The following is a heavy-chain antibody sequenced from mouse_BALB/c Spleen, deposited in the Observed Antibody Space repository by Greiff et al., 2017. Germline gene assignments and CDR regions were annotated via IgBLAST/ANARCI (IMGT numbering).Heavy chain of an antibody. CDR1: GYTFTDYN. CDR2: INPNNGGT. V-gene: IGHV1-18*01. D-gene: IGHD1-2*01. J-gene: IGHJ4*01. CDR3: ARGFPLLRLPFYAMDY. Sequence: EVQLVESGPELVKPGASVKIPCKASGYTFTDYNMAWVKQSHGKSLEWIGDINPNNGGTIYNQKFKGKATLTVDKSSSTAYMELRSLTSEDTAVYYCARGFPLLRLPFYAMDYWGQGTSVTVSS.